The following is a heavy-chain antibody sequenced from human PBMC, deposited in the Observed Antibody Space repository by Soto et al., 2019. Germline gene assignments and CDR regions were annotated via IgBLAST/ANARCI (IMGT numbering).Heavy chain of an antibody. Sequence: QVQLQESGPGLVKPSETLSLTCTVSGGSISSYYWSWIRQPPGKGLEWIGYIYYSGSTNYNPSLKSRVTISVDTSKNQFSRKLSSVTAADTAVYYCARHGGYYDFWSGYSQHYYYYMDVWGKGTTVTVSS. CDR2: IYYSGST. CDR1: GGSISSYY. V-gene: IGHV4-59*08. J-gene: IGHJ6*03. D-gene: IGHD3-3*01. CDR3: ARHGGYYDFWSGYSQHYYYYMDV.